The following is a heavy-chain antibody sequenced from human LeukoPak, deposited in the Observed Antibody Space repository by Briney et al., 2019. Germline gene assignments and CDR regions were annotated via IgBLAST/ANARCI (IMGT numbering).Heavy chain of an antibody. CDR1: GGSISSYY. Sequence: SETLSLTCTVSGGSISSYYWSWIRQPPGKGLEWIGYIYYSGSTNYNPSLNSRVTISVDTSKNQFSLKLSSVTAADTAVYYCARDRPFDYWGQGTLVTVSS. CDR3: ARDRPFDY. V-gene: IGHV4-59*01. CDR2: IYYSGST. J-gene: IGHJ4*02.